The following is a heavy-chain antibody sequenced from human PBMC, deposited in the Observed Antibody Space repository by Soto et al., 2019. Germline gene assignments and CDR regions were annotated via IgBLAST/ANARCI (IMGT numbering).Heavy chain of an antibody. J-gene: IGHJ6*02. D-gene: IGHD3-10*01. CDR3: AREIRGSGGMDV. V-gene: IGHV3-30-3*01. CDR1: GFTFSTYV. Sequence: LRLSCAASGFTFSTYVIHWVRQAPGKGLEWVAAISHDGSDKYYRDSVRGRFTISRDNSKNTLNLQMNTLRPEDTAMYYCAREIRGSGGMDVWGQGTTVIVSS. CDR2: ISHDGSDK.